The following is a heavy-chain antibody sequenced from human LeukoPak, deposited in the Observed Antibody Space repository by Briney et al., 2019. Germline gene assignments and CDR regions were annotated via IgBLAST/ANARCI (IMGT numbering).Heavy chain of an antibody. J-gene: IGHJ4*02. CDR2: ISGSGGST. D-gene: IGHD3-22*01. Sequence: PGGSLRLSCAASGFTLRNYAMGWVRQAPGKGLEWVSAISGSGGSTYYADSVKGRFTISRDDARDSLYLQMNSLRAEDTAVYYCVRLRRNSDTSGYYYYYDFWGQGTLVTVSS. CDR1: GFTLRNYA. CDR3: VRLRRNSDTSGYYYYYDF. V-gene: IGHV3-23*01.